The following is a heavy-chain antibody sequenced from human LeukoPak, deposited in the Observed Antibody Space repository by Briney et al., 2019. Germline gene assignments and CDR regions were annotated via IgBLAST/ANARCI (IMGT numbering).Heavy chain of an antibody. CDR2: IYYSGST. CDR1: GYSISSGYY. V-gene: IGHV4-38-2*02. J-gene: IGHJ5*02. Sequence: TSETLSLTCTVSGYSISSGYYWGWIRQPPGKGLEWIGYIYYSGSTNYNPSLKSRVTISVDTSKNQFSLKLSSVTAADTAVYYCARDRSNNWFDPWGQGTLVTVSS. CDR3: ARDRSNNWFDP.